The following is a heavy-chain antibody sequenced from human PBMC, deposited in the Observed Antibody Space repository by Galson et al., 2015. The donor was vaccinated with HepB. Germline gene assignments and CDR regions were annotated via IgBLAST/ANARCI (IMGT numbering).Heavy chain of an antibody. Sequence: SLRLSCAASGFTFSSYAMSWVRQAPGKGLEWVSAISSSGGSTYYADSVKGRFTISRDNSKNTLYLQMNSLRAEDTAVYYCAKDRRGVAGTLDYWGQGTLVTVSS. J-gene: IGHJ4*02. CDR3: AKDRRGVAGTLDY. D-gene: IGHD6-19*01. CDR1: GFTFSSYA. V-gene: IGHV3-23*01. CDR2: ISSSGGST.